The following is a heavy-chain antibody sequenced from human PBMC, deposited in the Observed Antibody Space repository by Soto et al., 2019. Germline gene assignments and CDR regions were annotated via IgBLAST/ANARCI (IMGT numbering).Heavy chain of an antibody. J-gene: IGHJ6*02. V-gene: IGHV3-23*01. CDR2: ISGSGGST. Sequence: GGSLRLSCAASGFTFSSYALSWVRQAPGKGLEWVSAISGSGGSTYYADSVKGRYTISRDNSKNTLYLQMNSLRAEDTAVYYCAKDDYDILTGFTAYYYYGMDVWGQGTTVTVSS. CDR1: GFTFSSYA. CDR3: AKDDYDILTGFTAYYYYGMDV. D-gene: IGHD3-9*01.